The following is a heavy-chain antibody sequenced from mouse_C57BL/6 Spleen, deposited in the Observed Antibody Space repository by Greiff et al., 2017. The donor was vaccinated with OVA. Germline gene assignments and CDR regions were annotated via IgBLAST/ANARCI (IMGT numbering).Heavy chain of an antibody. V-gene: IGHV2-9-1*01. D-gene: IGHD2-2*01. CDR1: GFSLTSYA. J-gene: IGHJ3*01. CDR3: ARNNGYQFAY. CDR2: IWTGGGT. Sequence: QVQLQQSGPGLVAPSQSLSLTCTVSGFSLTSYAISWVRQPPGKGLEWLGVIWTGGGTNYNSALKSRLSISKDKSKSQVFIKMNSLQTDDTARYYCARNNGYQFAYWGQGTLVTVSA.